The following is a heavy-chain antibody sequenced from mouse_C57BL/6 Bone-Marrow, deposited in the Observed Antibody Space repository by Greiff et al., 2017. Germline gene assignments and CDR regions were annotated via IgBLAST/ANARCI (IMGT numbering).Heavy chain of an antibody. CDR3: ARKWYGNYYWYFDV. Sequence: QVQLQQPGAELVKPGASVKMSCKASGYTFTSYWITWVKQRPGQGLEWIGDIYPGSGSTNYNEKFKSKATLTVDTSSSTAYMQLSSLTSEDSAVYYCARKWYGNYYWYFDVWGTGTTVTVSS. J-gene: IGHJ1*03. CDR1: GYTFTSYW. D-gene: IGHD2-10*02. V-gene: IGHV1-55*01. CDR2: IYPGSGST.